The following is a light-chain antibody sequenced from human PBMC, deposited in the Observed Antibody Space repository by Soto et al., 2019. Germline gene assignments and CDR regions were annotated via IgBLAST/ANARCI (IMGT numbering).Light chain of an antibody. CDR3: QQYDDWRFT. Sequence: EIVMTQSPATLSLSPGERASLSCRASQSVSSNLAWYQQIPGQAPRRLIYGASTRATGIPARFSGSGSETEFTLTISSLQSADFAVYYCQQYDDWRFTFGPGTKVNIK. V-gene: IGKV3-15*01. J-gene: IGKJ3*01. CDR1: QSVSSN. CDR2: GAS.